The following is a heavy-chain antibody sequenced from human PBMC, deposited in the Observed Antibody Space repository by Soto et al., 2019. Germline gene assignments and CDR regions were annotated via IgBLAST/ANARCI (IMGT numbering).Heavy chain of an antibody. CDR1: GGSFSGYY. CDR3: ARRPKTYLRSNWFDP. V-gene: IGHV4-34*01. J-gene: IGHJ5*02. D-gene: IGHD3-16*02. Sequence: QVQLQQWGAGLLKPSETLSLTCAVYGGSFSGYYWSWIRQPPGKGLEWIGEINHSGSTNYNPSLKSRVTIAVDTSKNQFSRKLSSVTAADTAVYYCARRPKTYLRSNWFDPWGQGTLVTVSS. CDR2: INHSGST.